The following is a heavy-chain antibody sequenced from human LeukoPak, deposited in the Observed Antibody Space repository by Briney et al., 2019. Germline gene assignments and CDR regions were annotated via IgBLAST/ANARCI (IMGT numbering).Heavy chain of an antibody. CDR3: ARAHIHYYDSSGYPGTPLPDY. CDR2: INHSGST. D-gene: IGHD3-22*01. V-gene: IGHV4-34*01. J-gene: IGHJ4*02. CDR1: GGSFSGYY. Sequence: SETLSLTCADYGGSFSGYYWSWIRQPPGKGLEWIGEINHSGSTNYNPSLKSRVTISVDTSKNQFSLKLSSVTAADTAVYYCARAHIHYYDSSGYPGTPLPDYWGQGTLVAVSS.